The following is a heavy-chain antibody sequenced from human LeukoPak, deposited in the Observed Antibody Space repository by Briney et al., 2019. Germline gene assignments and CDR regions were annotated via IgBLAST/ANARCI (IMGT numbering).Heavy chain of an antibody. CDR3: ARDLGFLEWLPLDY. CDR2: IIPIFGTA. Sequence: GASVKVSCKASGGTFSSYTISWVRQAPGQGLEWMGGIIPIFGTANYAQKFQGRVTITADESTSTAYMELSSLRSEDTAVYYCARDLGFLEWLPLDYWGQGTLVTVSS. D-gene: IGHD3-3*01. J-gene: IGHJ4*02. CDR1: GGTFSSYT. V-gene: IGHV1-69*13.